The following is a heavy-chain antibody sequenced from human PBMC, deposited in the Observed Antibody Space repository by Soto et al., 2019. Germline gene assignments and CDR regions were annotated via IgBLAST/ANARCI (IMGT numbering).Heavy chain of an antibody. CDR3: ARRSITIFGATGDYYGMVV. CDR2: INPNSGGT. D-gene: IGHD3-3*01. V-gene: IGHV1-2*04. Sequence: ASVKVSCKASGYTFTGYYMHWVRQAPGQGLKWMGWINPNSGGTNYAQKFQCWVTMTRDTSISTAYMELSRLRSDDTAVYYCARRSITIFGATGDYYGMVVWGQGTKVTVCS. J-gene: IGHJ6*02. CDR1: GYTFTGYY.